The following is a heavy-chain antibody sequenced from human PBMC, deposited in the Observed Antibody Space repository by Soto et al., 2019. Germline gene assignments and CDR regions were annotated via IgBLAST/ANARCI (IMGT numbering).Heavy chain of an antibody. J-gene: IGHJ6*03. Sequence: ETLSLTCAVYGGSFSGYQWSWIRQTPGKGLEWIGEINDSGNINYNPSLKSRVTILLDTSKNQFSLKLSSVTAADTAVYYCARALIPRTPSSWYLYYYYYMDVWGKGTTVTVSS. CDR1: GGSFSGYQ. D-gene: IGHD6-13*01. CDR3: ARALIPRTPSSWYLYYYYYMDV. CDR2: INDSGNI. V-gene: IGHV4-34*01.